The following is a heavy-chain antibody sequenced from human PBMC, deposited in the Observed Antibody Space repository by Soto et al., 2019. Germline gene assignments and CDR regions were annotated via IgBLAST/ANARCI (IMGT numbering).Heavy chain of an antibody. J-gene: IGHJ4*02. Sequence: VQLVESGGGLVQPGGSLRLSCAASGFTFGDYEMSWIRQAAGKGPEWVSGLSNTGRRTSYADSVKGRFNISRDNSENTVYLQMNSLRVEDTAVYYCATEMGATQGPFDNWGQGTLVTVSS. CDR1: GFTFGDYE. CDR3: ATEMGATQGPFDN. V-gene: IGHV3-23*04. D-gene: IGHD1-26*01. CDR2: LSNTGRRT.